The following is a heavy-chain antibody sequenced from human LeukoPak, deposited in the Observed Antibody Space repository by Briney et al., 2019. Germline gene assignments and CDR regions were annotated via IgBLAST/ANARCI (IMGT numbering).Heavy chain of an antibody. V-gene: IGHV3-48*03. CDR2: ISSSGSTI. Sequence: GGSLRLSCAASGFTFSSYEMNWVRQAPGKGLEWVSYISSSGSTIYYADSVKGRFTISRDNAKNSLYLQMNSLRAADTAVYYCARDEYGDYAYWGEGTLVTVSS. CDR3: ARDEYGDYAY. D-gene: IGHD4-17*01. CDR1: GFTFSSYE. J-gene: IGHJ4*02.